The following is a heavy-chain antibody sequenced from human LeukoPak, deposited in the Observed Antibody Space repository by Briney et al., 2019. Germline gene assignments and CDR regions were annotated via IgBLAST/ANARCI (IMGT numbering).Heavy chain of an antibody. CDR2: ITCSGDIS. CDR1: GFTFSTDG. CDR3: ARDLSLIALTD. D-gene: IGHD3-22*01. J-gene: IGHJ4*02. Sequence: PVGALRLSCAASGFTFSTDGMNWVGQGPGNGLEWVSGITCSGDISYYAVSVNGRFTISTDNSQNTVYLQMNSVRAEDTAVYYCARDLSLIALTDWGKGTLVTVSS. V-gene: IGHV3-23*01.